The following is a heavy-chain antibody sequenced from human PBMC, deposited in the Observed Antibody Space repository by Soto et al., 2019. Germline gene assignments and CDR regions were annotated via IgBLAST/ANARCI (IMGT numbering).Heavy chain of an antibody. V-gene: IGHV3-30*18. J-gene: IGHJ4*02. CDR3: AKFWGPVTAAADDY. CDR2: ISYDGNIK. CDR1: GFTFSNFG. Sequence: QVQLVESGGGVVQPGRSLRLSCAASGFTFSNFGMHWVRQAPGKGLEWVASISYDGNIKYSADSVKARFTISRDNSKNTLDLQMSSLRSEDTAVYYCAKFWGPVTAAADDYWGQGTLVTVSS. D-gene: IGHD6-13*01.